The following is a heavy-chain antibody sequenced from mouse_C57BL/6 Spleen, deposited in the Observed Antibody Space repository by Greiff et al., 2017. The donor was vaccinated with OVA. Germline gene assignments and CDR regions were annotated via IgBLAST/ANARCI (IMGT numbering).Heavy chain of an antibody. CDR3: AHYLHGYFDV. CDR1: GFSFTSYG. D-gene: IGHD1-2*01. CDR2: IWGDGST. V-gene: IGHV2-3*01. Sequence: VQLQQSGPGLVAPSQSLSITCTVSGFSFTSYGVSWVRQPPGKGLEWLGVIWGDGSTNYHSALISRLSISKDNSKSQVFLNLNSLQTDDTATYYCAHYLHGYFDVWGTGTTVTVSS. J-gene: IGHJ1*03.